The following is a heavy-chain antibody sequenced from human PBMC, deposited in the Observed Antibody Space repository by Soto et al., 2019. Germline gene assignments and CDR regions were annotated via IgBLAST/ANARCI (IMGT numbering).Heavy chain of an antibody. CDR2: IYYSGST. V-gene: IGHV4-61*01. D-gene: IGHD3-22*01. CDR1: GGSVSSRSYY. J-gene: IGHJ3*02. CDR3: ARDRAYYYDSSGYYYIGAFDI. Sequence: PSETLSLTCTVSGGSVSSRSYYWSWIRQPPGKGLEWIGYIYYSGSTNYNPSLKSRVTISVDTSKNQFSLKLSSVTAADTAVYYCARDRAYYYDSSGYYYIGAFDIWRQGTMVTVS.